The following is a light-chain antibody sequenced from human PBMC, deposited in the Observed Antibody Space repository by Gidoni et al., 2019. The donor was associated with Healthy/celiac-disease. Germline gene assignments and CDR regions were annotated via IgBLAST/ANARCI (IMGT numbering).Light chain of an antibody. CDR1: RSDVGGYNP. CDR2: DVS. Sequence: QSALTQPASVSGSPGQSITIACTGTRSDVGGYNPVSWYQQHPGKAPKLMIYDVSKRPSGVSNRFSGSKSGNTASLTISGLQAEDEADYYCSSFTSSSTFVFGTGTKVTVL. CDR3: SSFTSSSTFV. V-gene: IGLV2-14*01. J-gene: IGLJ1*01.